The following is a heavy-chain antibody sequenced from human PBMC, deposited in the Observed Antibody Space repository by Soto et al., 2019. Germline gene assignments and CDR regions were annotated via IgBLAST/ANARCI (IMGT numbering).Heavy chain of an antibody. CDR1: GFTFSSYG. CDR2: ISYDGSNK. Sequence: PGGSLRLSCAASGFTFSSYGMHWVRQAPGKGLEWVAVISYDGSNKYYADSVKGRFTISRDNSKNTLYLQMNSLRAEDTAVYYCAKDSSGYCSSTSCYAGFDYWGQGTLVTVSS. CDR3: AKDSSGYCSSTSCYAGFDY. D-gene: IGHD2-2*01. J-gene: IGHJ4*02. V-gene: IGHV3-30*18.